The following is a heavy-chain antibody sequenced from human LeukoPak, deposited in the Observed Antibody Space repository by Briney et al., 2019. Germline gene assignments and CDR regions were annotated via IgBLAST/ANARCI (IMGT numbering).Heavy chain of an antibody. D-gene: IGHD5-12*01. CDR2: INPNSGGT. Sequence: ASVKVSCKASGYTFTGYYMHWVRQAPGQGLEWMGWINPNSGGTNYAQKLQGRVTMTTDTSTNTAYMELRSLRSDDTAVYYCARDDMVATGPDYWGQGTLVTVSS. CDR3: ARDDMVATGPDY. J-gene: IGHJ4*02. V-gene: IGHV1-2*02. CDR1: GYTFTGYY.